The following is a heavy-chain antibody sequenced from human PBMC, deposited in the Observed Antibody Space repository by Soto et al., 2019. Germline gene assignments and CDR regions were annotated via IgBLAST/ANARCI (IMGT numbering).Heavy chain of an antibody. CDR2: ISSSSSYI. V-gene: IGHV3-21*01. Sequence: GGSLRLSCAASGLTFSSYSMNWVRQAPGKGLEWVSSISSSSSYIYYADSVKGRFTISRDNAKNSLYLQMNSLRAEDTAVYYCARDLYSYGPGAFDIWGQGTMVTVSS. CDR1: GLTFSSYS. J-gene: IGHJ3*02. CDR3: ARDLYSYGPGAFDI. D-gene: IGHD5-18*01.